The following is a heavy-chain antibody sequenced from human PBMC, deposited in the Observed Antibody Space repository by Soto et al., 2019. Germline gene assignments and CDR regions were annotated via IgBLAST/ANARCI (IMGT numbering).Heavy chain of an antibody. V-gene: IGHV4-61*01. Sequence: QVQLQESGPGLVKPSETLSLTCTVSGGSFKSGSYSWSWIRQPPGKGLEWIGYVDHTGRTSYNPSNKSCVSISMDTSKSQFSLKLDSVTAADTAVYFCARDFAYFDSWGQGTLVTVSS. CDR1: GGSFKSGSYS. D-gene: IGHD3-3*01. J-gene: IGHJ4*02. CDR3: ARDFAYFDS. CDR2: VDHTGRT.